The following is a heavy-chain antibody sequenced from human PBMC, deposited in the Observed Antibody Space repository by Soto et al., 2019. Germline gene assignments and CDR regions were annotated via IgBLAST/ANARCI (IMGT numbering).Heavy chain of an antibody. CDR3: VTEQLDY. CDR2: ISYDGSNK. D-gene: IGHD6-13*01. CDR1: GFTFSSYG. Sequence: QVQLVESGGGVVQPGRSLRLSCAASGFTFSSYGMHWVRQAPGKGLEWVAVISYDGSNKYYADSVKGRFTISRDNSKNTLYLQMNSLRAEDTAVYYCVTEQLDYWGQGTLVTDSS. J-gene: IGHJ4*02. V-gene: IGHV3-30*03.